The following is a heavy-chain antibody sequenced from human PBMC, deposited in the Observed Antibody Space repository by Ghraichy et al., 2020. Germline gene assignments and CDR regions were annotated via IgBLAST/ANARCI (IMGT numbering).Heavy chain of an antibody. V-gene: IGHV4-34*01. CDR1: GGSFSGYY. D-gene: IGHD4-23*01. CDR3: ARPLYGGNSNLLFDY. Sequence: SETLSLTCAVYGGSFSGYYWSWIRQPPGKGLEWIGEINHSGSTNYNPSLKSRVTISVDTSKNQFSLKLSSVTAADTAVYYCARPLYGGNSNLLFDYWGQGTLVTVSS. J-gene: IGHJ4*02. CDR2: INHSGST.